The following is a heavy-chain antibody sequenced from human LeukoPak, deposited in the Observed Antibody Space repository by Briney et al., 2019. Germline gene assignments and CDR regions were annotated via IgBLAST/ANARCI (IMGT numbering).Heavy chain of an antibody. CDR1: GGSISSYY. D-gene: IGHD3-22*01. CDR3: ARDPDYYDSSGHDY. J-gene: IGHJ4*02. Sequence: SETLSLTCTVSGGSISSYYWSWIRQPARKGLEWIGRIYTSGSTNYNPSLKSRVTMSVDTSKNQFSLKLSSVTAADTAVYYCARDPDYYDSSGHDYWGQGTLVTVSS. V-gene: IGHV4-4*07. CDR2: IYTSGST.